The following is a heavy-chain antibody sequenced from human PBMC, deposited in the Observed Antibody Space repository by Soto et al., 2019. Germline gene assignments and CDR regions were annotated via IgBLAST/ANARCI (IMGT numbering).Heavy chain of an antibody. CDR2: ISGSGGST. CDR3: AKDTPLPYCSSTSCYADYYYGMDV. V-gene: IGHV3-23*01. J-gene: IGHJ6*02. Sequence: EVQLLESGGGLVQPGGSLRLSCAASGFTFSSYAMSWVRQAPGKGLEWVSAISGSGGSTYYADSVKGRFTISRDNSKNTLYLKMNSLRAEDTAVYYCAKDTPLPYCSSTSCYADYYYGMDVWGQGTTVTVSS. D-gene: IGHD2-2*01. CDR1: GFTFSSYA.